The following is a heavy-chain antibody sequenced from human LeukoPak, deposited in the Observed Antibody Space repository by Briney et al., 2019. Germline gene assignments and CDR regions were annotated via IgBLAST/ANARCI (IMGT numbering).Heavy chain of an antibody. D-gene: IGHD3-10*01. CDR2: ISSYNGNT. V-gene: IGHV1-18*01. CDR1: GYTFTSYG. J-gene: IGHJ1*01. CDR3: ARDDTYYHGGKPAEYFQH. Sequence: ASVQVSCKASGYTFTSYGISWVRQAPGQGLEWMGWISSYNGNTNYAQKLQGRVTMTTDTSTSTAYMELRSLGSDDTAVYYCARDDTYYHGGKPAEYFQHWGQGTLVTVSS.